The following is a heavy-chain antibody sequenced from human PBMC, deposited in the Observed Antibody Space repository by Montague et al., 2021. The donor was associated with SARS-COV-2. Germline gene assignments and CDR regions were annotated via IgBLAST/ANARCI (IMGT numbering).Heavy chain of an antibody. Sequence: SETLSLTCSVSGASITTYYWSWIRQAPGKGLEWIAYIFHSWHTNYNPSLRSRVAISIDTSRDQFSLCLTSITAADTAVYYCARQPYLTSAYYFDYWGLGTLVTVSS. J-gene: IGHJ4*02. CDR1: GASITTYY. CDR3: ARQPYLTSAYYFDY. V-gene: IGHV4-59*01. CDR2: IFHSWHT. D-gene: IGHD3-10*01.